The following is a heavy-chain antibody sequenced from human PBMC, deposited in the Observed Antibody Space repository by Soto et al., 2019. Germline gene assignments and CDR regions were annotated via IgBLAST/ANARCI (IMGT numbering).Heavy chain of an antibody. CDR1: GFTFSSYG. CDR2: IWYDGSNK. Sequence: QVQLVESGGGVVQPGRSLRLSCAASGFTFSSYGMHWVRQAPGKGLEWVAVIWYDGSNKYYADSVKGRFTISRDNSKNTLYLQMNSLRAEDTAVYYCARMVYGDYYYYMVVWGKGTTVNVSS. CDR3: ARMVYGDYYYYMVV. J-gene: IGHJ6*03. D-gene: IGHD4-17*01. V-gene: IGHV3-33*01.